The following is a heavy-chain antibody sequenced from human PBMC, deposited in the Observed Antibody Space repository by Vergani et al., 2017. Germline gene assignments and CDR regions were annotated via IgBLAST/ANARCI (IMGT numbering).Heavy chain of an antibody. CDR1: GFIFNNAW. J-gene: IGHJ4*02. V-gene: IGHV3-15*01. Sequence: VQLVESGGGVVQPGGSLRLSCEASGFIFNNAWMSWVRQAPGKGLEYIGRIKSVSDGETRDYAAPVKGRFNISRDNSKNTLHLQMNSLRADDTAVYYCTKGSRGYTGYFFDYWGQGTLATVSS. D-gene: IGHD5-12*01. CDR3: TKGSRGYTGYFFDY. CDR2: IKSVSDGETR.